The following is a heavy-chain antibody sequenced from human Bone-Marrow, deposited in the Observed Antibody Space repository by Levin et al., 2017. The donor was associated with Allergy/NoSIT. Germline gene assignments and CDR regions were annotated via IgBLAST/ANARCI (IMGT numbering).Heavy chain of an antibody. CDR2: INPDGSSK. J-gene: IGHJ4*02. D-gene: IGHD7-27*01. CDR1: GFTFSQSY. V-gene: IGHV3-7*01. CDR3: ARDPDWGAIDY. Sequence: LSLTCAASGFTFSQSYMSWVRQTPGKGLEWVAIINPDGSSKDYGDSVRGRFTVSRDNAQTSLYLQMNSLTVDDTAVYFCARDPDWGAIDYWGQGTLVTVS.